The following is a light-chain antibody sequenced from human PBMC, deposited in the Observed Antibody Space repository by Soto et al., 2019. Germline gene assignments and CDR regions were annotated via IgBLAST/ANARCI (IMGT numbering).Light chain of an antibody. CDR3: QQLNNYPWT. CDR1: QGISSY. CDR2: AAS. J-gene: IGKJ1*01. Sequence: DIQLTQSPSFLSASVGDRGTITCRASQGISSYLAWSQQKPGKAPKVLIYAASTLQSGVPSRFSGSGSGTEFTLTISSLQPEDFATYYCQQLNNYPWTFGQGTKVEIK. V-gene: IGKV1-9*01.